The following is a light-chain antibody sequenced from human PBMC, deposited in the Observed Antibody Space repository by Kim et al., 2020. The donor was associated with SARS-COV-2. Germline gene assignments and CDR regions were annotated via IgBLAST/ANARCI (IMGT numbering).Light chain of an antibody. Sequence: QSITISCSGISSDVGDYNYVSWYQQHPGKAPKLMIYDVSYRPSGVSDRFSGSKSGNTASLTISGLQAEDEADYYCSSYTTRSTHYVFGSGTKVTVL. V-gene: IGLV2-14*03. CDR2: DVS. CDR1: SSDVGDYNY. J-gene: IGLJ1*01. CDR3: SSYTTRSTHYV.